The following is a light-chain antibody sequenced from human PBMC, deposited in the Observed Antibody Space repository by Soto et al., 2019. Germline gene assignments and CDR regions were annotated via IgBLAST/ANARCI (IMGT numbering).Light chain of an antibody. Sequence: ELVLTQSPATLSLSPGERATLSCRASQSVSFYLGWYQQKPGQAPRLLIYDAPKRATGIPARFSGSGSGTDFTLTISSLESEDFAVYYCQQGGTFGQGTKLEIK. CDR3: QQGGT. V-gene: IGKV3-11*01. J-gene: IGKJ1*01. CDR1: QSVSFY. CDR2: DAP.